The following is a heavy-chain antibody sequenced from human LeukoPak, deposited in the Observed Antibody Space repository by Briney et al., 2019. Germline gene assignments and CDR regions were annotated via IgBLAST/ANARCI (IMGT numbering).Heavy chain of an antibody. CDR1: GFTFSSYR. CDR3: ARRAYYFDY. V-gene: IGHV3-48*04. CDR2: IASGGNPI. J-gene: IGHJ4*02. Sequence: PGGSLRLSCAASGFTFSSYRMNWVRQAPGKGPEWIAYIASGGNPIFYADSVKGRFTVSRDSSKNSLYLEMNGLRADDTAVYYCARRAYYFDYWGQGTLVTVSS.